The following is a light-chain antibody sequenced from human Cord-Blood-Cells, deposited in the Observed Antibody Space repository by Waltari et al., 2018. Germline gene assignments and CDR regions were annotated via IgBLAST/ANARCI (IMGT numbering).Light chain of an antibody. CDR3: QQYNSYSPIT. J-gene: IGKJ5*01. V-gene: IGKV1-5*01. CDR1: QSISSW. Sequence: DIQMTQSPSTLSASVGDRVTITCRASQSISSWLAWYPQKPGKAPELLIYDASSLESGVPSRFSGSGSGTEFTLTISSLQPDDFATYYCQQYNSYSPITFGQGTRLEIK. CDR2: DAS.